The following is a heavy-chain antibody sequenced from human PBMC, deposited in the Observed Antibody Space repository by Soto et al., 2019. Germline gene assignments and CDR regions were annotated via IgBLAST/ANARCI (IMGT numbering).Heavy chain of an antibody. Sequence: PSETLSHTCTFSRGSVISGVYYWSWIRQHPGKGLEWIGNIYYSGRPYYNPSLKSRVSISLDTSKNQFSLRLTSVTAADTAVYYCARVLRDYDSSGYFYVPNWFDPWGQGTLVTVSS. CDR1: RGSVISGVYY. V-gene: IGHV4-31*03. D-gene: IGHD3-22*01. J-gene: IGHJ5*02. CDR3: ARVLRDYDSSGYFYVPNWFDP. CDR2: IYYSGRP.